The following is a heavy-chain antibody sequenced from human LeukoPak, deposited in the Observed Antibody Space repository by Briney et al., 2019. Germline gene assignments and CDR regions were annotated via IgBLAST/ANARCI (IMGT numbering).Heavy chain of an antibody. D-gene: IGHD2-21*02. CDR1: GFTFTGYY. J-gene: IGHJ4*02. V-gene: IGHV1-2*02. CDR3: VREGNELLSKNFDY. CDR2: INPHSGGT. Sequence: GASVKVSCKASGFTFTGYYIHWVRQAPGQGFEWMGYINPHSGGTNSPQKFQGRVTMTTDTSISAAYMELSSLISDDTAMYYCVREGNELLSKNFDYWGQGTLVTVSS.